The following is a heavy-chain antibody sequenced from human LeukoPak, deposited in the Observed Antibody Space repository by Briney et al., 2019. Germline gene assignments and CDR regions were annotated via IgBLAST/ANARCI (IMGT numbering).Heavy chain of an antibody. CDR2: ITSSGAAT. Sequence: PGGSLRLSCAASGFTFSSYAMSCGRHDPGKGMEWVSSITSSGAATSYADSVKGRFTISRDNSDNTLYLQMNSLRAEDTAVYYCAKDRPNYYGSNGHYYKLNGDCWGQGTLVTVSS. D-gene: IGHD3-22*01. V-gene: IGHV3-23*01. CDR3: AKDRPNYYGSNGHYYKLNGDC. CDR1: GFTFSSYA. J-gene: IGHJ4*02.